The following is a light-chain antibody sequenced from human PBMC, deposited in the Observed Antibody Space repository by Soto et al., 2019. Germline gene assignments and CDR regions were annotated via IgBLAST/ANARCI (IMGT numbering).Light chain of an antibody. CDR1: QSVGSSY. CDR3: QQFDRSRT. J-gene: IGKJ1*01. V-gene: IGKV3-20*01. Sequence: EIVLTQSPGTLSLSPGERATLSCRASQSVGSSYLAWYQQKPGQAPRLLIYGTSNRATGIPDRFSGSGSGTDFTLTISRLEPEDFAVFYCQQFDRSRTFGQGTKVEIK. CDR2: GTS.